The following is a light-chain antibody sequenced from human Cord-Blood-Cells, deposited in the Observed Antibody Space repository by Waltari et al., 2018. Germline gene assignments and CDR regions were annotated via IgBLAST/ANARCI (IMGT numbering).Light chain of an antibody. J-gene: IGLJ3*02. Sequence: SYELTQPPSVSVSPGQTARITCSGDALPKQYAYWYQQKPGQAPVLVIYKDSERPSGIPDRFSGSSSGTTVTLTISGVQAEDEADYYCQSADSSGTHWVFGGGTKLTVL. V-gene: IGLV3-25*03. CDR3: QSADSSGTHWV. CDR2: KDS. CDR1: ALPKQY.